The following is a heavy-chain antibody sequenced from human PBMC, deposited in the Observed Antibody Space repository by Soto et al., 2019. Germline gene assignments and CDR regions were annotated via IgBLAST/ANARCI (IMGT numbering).Heavy chain of an antibody. J-gene: IGHJ4*02. D-gene: IGHD1-26*01. Sequence: EVQLVESGGGLVQPGGYLRLSCAASGFSLNTYEMNWVRQAPGKVLEWVSYINTSGSTIYYADSVKGRFTISRDNGKNSLYLQMNSLRAEDTAVYYCAYGGSCDYWGQGTQVTVSS. V-gene: IGHV3-48*03. CDR2: INTSGSTI. CDR3: AYGGSCDY. CDR1: GFSLNTYE.